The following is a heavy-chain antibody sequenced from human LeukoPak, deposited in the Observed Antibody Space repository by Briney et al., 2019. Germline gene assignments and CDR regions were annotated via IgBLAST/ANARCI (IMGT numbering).Heavy chain of an antibody. CDR1: GYTFTSYW. Sequence: SGESLKISCKSSGYTFTSYWIGWVRQMPGKGLEWMGIIYPGDSDTRYSPSFQGQVTISADKSISTAYLQWSSLKASDTAMYYCARRGGRWEPQDYKIDYWGQGTLVTVSS. J-gene: IGHJ4*02. V-gene: IGHV5-51*01. CDR2: IYPGDSDT. D-gene: IGHD1-26*01. CDR3: ARRGGRWEPQDYKIDY.